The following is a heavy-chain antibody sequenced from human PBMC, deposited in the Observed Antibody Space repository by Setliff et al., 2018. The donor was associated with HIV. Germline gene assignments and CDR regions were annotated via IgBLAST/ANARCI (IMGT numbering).Heavy chain of an antibody. CDR1: GFTFTDYT. D-gene: IGHD3-3*01. Sequence: GGSLRLSCAASGFTFTDYTMNWVRQAPGKGLEWVSSITSGSRSNYYADSVKGRFTISRDNAKNSLYLQMTTLTAEDTAVYYCARDVSWRVRTYMDYWGQGALVTVSS. J-gene: IGHJ4*02. CDR2: ITSGSRSN. V-gene: IGHV3-21*01. CDR3: ARDVSWRVRTYMDY.